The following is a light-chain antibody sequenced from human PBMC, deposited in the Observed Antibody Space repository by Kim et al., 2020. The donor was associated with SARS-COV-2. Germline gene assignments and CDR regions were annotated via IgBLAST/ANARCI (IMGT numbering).Light chain of an antibody. CDR3: QSYDSSLSASV. Sequence: QRVTISCTGSSSNIGTGYDVHWYQQLPGTAPKLLVYGNSNRPSGVPDRFSGSKSGTSASLAITGLQADDEADYYCQSYDSSLSASVFGGGTQLTVL. J-gene: IGLJ3*02. CDR2: GNS. V-gene: IGLV1-40*01. CDR1: SSNIGTGYD.